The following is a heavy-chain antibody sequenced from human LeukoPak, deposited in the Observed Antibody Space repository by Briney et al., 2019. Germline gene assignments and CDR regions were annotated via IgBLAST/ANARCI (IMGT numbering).Heavy chain of an antibody. CDR3: ARDPSGKSIAADY. CDR1: GGSISSYY. D-gene: IGHD6-6*01. Sequence: SETLSLTCTVSGGSISSYYWSWIRQPPGKGLEWIGYIYYSGSTNYNPSLKSRVTISVDTSKNQFSLKLSSVTAADTAVYYCARDPSGKSIAADYWGQGTLVTVSS. J-gene: IGHJ4*02. CDR2: IYYSGST. V-gene: IGHV4-59*12.